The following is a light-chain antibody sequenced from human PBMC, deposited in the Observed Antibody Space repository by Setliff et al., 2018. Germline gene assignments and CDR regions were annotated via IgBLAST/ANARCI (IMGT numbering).Light chain of an antibody. Sequence: QSVLTQPASVSGSPGQSITISCTETSSDVGGYNYVSWYQQHPGKAPKLMIYDVSNRPSGVSNRFSGSKSGNTASLTVSGLQAEDEADYYCSSYAGSNNYVFGTGTKVTVL. V-gene: IGLV2-14*03. CDR2: DVS. CDR3: SSYAGSNNYV. J-gene: IGLJ1*01. CDR1: SSDVGGYNY.